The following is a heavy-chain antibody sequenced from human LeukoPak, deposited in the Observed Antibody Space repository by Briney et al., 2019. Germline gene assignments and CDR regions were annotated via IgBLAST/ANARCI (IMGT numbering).Heavy chain of an antibody. Sequence: GGSLRLSCAASGFTFSSYEMNWVRQAPGKGLEWVSYLSRSGVNIYYADSVKGRFTISRDNAKNSLYLQMNSLRAEDTAVYYCARRVIVVGLDYWGQGTLVTVSS. CDR2: LSRSGVNI. CDR1: GFTFSSYE. CDR3: ARRVIVVGLDY. V-gene: IGHV3-48*03. J-gene: IGHJ4*02. D-gene: IGHD3-22*01.